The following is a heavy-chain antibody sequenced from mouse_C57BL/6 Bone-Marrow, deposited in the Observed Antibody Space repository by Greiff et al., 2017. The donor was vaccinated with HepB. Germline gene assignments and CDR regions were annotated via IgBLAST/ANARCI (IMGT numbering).Heavy chain of an antibody. CDR3: ARDYYYGSTYYYAMDY. J-gene: IGHJ4*01. CDR2: ISDGGSYT. D-gene: IGHD1-1*01. Sequence: EVQRVESGGGLVKPGGSLKLSCAASGFTFSSYAMSWVRQTPEKRLEWVATISDGGSYTYYPDNVKGRFTISRDNAKTNLYLQMSHLKSEDTAMYYCARDYYYGSTYYYAMDYWGQGTSVTVSS. CDR1: GFTFSSYA. V-gene: IGHV5-4*01.